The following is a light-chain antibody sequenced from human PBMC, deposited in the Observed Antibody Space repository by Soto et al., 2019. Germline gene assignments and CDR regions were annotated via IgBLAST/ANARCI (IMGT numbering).Light chain of an antibody. V-gene: IGLV7-46*01. CDR1: TGAVTSGHY. CDR3: LLSYSDAGI. CDR2: HTT. J-gene: IGLJ2*01. Sequence: QAVVTQEPSLTVSPGGTVTLTCGSSTGAVTSGHYPYWFQQKPGQAPRTLIYHTTDKHSLTPARFSGSLLGGKAALTLSGAQPEDEAEYYCLLSYSDAGIFGGGTKLTVL.